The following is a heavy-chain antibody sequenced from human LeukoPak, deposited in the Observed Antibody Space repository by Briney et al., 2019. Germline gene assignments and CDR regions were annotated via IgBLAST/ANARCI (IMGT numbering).Heavy chain of an antibody. D-gene: IGHD3-22*01. CDR1: GNTFSNYG. CDR3: ARDVGVTRFDP. CDR2: INANSGNT. J-gene: IGHJ5*02. V-gene: IGHV1-18*01. Sequence: ASGKVSCKASGNTFSNYGFSWVRQAPGQGLEWMGWINANSGNTDYAQNFQGRVTLTTDTSTNAAYMELRSLTSDDTAVYYCARDVGVTRFDPWGQGTLVTVSS.